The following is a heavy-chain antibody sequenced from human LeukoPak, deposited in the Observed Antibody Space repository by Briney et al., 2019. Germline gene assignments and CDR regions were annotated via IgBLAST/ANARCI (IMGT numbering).Heavy chain of an antibody. D-gene: IGHD1-26*01. CDR3: ARRAVGTDAFDI. J-gene: IGHJ3*02. CDR2: MNPNSGNT. CDR1: GYTFTSYD. Sequence: ASEKVSCKASGYTFTSYDINWVRQATGQGLEWMGWMNPNSGNTGYAQKFQGRVTTTRNTSISTAYMELSSLRSEDTAVYYCARRAVGTDAFDIWGQGTMVTVSS. V-gene: IGHV1-8*01.